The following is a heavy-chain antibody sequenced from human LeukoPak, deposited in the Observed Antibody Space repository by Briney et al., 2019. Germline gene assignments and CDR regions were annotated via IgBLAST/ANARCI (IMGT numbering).Heavy chain of an antibody. J-gene: IGHJ4*02. Sequence: SGPTLVNPTQTLTLTCTFSGMSLSTSGVGVGWIRQPPGKALEWLALIYWDDEKRYSPSLKSRLTITKDTSKNQVVLTMTNMDPVDTVTYYCAHRRHGYCGTTCYSLDHWGQGTLVTVSS. CDR3: AHRRHGYCGTTCYSLDH. CDR2: IYWDDEK. D-gene: IGHD2-2*01. CDR1: GMSLSTSGVG. V-gene: IGHV2-5*02.